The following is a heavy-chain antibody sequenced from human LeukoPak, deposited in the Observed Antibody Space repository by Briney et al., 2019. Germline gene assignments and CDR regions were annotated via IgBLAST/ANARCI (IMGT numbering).Heavy chain of an antibody. V-gene: IGHV3-11*06. CDR3: ARTELSMIRGLLLTATPFDY. CDR1: AFTFSDYY. Sequence: PGGSQRLSCAASAFTFSDYYMSWIRQAPGKGLEWVSYISSSGSYTNYADSVKGRFTISRDNAKNSLYLQMDSLRAEDTAVYYCARTELSMIRGLLLTATPFDYWGQGTLVTVSS. D-gene: IGHD3-10*01. J-gene: IGHJ4*02. CDR2: ISSSGSYT.